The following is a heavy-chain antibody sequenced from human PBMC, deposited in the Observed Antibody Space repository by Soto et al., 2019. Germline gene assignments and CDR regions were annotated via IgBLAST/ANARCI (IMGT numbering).Heavy chain of an antibody. D-gene: IGHD3-3*01. CDR3: ANYEGYYYYMDV. CDR1: GFTFSSYA. CDR2: ISGSGGST. V-gene: IGHV3-23*01. Sequence: EVQLLESGGGLVQPGGSLRLSCAASGFTFSSYAMSWVRQAPGKGLEWVSAISGSGGSTYYADSVKGRFTISRDNSKNTLYPQMNSLRAEDTAVYYCANYEGYYYYMDVWGKGTTVTVSS. J-gene: IGHJ6*03.